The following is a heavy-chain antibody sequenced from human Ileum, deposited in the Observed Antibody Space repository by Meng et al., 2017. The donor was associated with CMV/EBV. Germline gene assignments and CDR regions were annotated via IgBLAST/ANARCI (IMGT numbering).Heavy chain of an antibody. CDR2: ISGSGGST. J-gene: IGHJ4*02. D-gene: IGHD5-18*01. V-gene: IGHV3-23*01. Sequence: GESLKISCAASGFTFSSYAMSWVRQDPGKGLEWVSAISGSGGSTYYADSVKGRFTISRDNYKNTRYLQMNSLRAEDTAVYYCAKTGGADGSYGWGQGTLVTVSS. CDR1: GFTFSSYA. CDR3: AKTGGADGSYG.